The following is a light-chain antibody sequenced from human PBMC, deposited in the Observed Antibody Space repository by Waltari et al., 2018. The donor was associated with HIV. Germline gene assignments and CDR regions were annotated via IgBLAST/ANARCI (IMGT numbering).Light chain of an antibody. V-gene: IGKV3-15*01. CDR2: GAS. J-gene: IGKJ1*01. Sequence: IVMTLFLVTVSCYAGERATLSCGARQGMSPNLAWYQQKPGQGHRLLIYGASTRATGIPGRFSGSGYGTDFTLTISSLQSEDFAVYYCQQYNNWPRPFGQGTNVEIK. CDR1: QGMSPN. CDR3: QQYNNWPRP.